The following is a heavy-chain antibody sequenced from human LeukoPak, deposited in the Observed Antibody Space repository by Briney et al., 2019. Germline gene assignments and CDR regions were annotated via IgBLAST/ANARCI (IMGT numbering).Heavy chain of an antibody. CDR1: GGSISSSSYY. CDR2: IYYSGST. J-gene: IGHJ6*03. Sequence: PSETLSLTCTVSGGSISSSSYYWGWIRQPPGKGLEWIVNIYYSGSTYYNPSLKSRVTISVDTSKNQFSLKLSSVTAADTAVYYCARDGAVSSGWYNYYYYYMDVWGKGTTVTVSS. V-gene: IGHV4-39*07. CDR3: ARDGAVSSGWYNYYYYYMDV. D-gene: IGHD6-19*01.